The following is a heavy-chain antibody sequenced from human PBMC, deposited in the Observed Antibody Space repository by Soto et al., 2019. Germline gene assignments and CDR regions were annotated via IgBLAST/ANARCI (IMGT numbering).Heavy chain of an antibody. Sequence: QVQLVESGGGVVQPGRSLRLSCAASGFTFSSYGMHWVRQAPGKGLEWVAVIWYDGSNKYYADSVKGRFTISRDNSKNTLYLQMNSLRAEDTAVYYCARDARDIVVVVAATKYYYYYMDVWGKGTTVTVSS. CDR2: IWYDGSNK. CDR3: ARDARDIVVVVAATKYYYYYMDV. J-gene: IGHJ6*03. V-gene: IGHV3-33*01. D-gene: IGHD2-15*01. CDR1: GFTFSSYG.